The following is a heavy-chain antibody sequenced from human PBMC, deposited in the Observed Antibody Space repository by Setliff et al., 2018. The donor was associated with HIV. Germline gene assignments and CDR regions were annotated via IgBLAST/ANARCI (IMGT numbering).Heavy chain of an antibody. Sequence: GGSLRLSCAASGFTFSNAWMNWVRQAPGKGLEWVGRIKSKTDGGTTDYAATVKGRFTSSRDDSKNTLYLQMNSLKTEDTAVYYCTTGQSGFWSGYPLDYWGQGTLVTVSS. CDR1: GFTFSNAW. V-gene: IGHV3-15*07. J-gene: IGHJ4*02. CDR2: IKSKTDGGTT. D-gene: IGHD3-3*01. CDR3: TTGQSGFWSGYPLDY.